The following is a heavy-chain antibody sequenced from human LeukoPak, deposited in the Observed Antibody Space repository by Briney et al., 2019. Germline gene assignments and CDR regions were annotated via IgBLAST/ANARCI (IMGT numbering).Heavy chain of an antibody. D-gene: IGHD3-10*01. J-gene: IGHJ3*02. CDR3: ARSMVRGGYAFDI. Sequence: SETLSLACTVSGGSISSYYWSWIRQPPGKGLEWIGYIHYSGSNNYNPSLKSRVTTSVDTSKNQFSLKLSSVTAADTAVYYCARSMVRGGYAFDIWGQGTMVTVSS. CDR2: IHYSGSN. V-gene: IGHV4-59*12. CDR1: GGSISSYY.